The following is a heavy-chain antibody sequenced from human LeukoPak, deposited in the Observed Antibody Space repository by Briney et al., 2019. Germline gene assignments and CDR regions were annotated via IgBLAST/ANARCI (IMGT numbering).Heavy chain of an antibody. V-gene: IGHV1-69*13. CDR1: GGTFSSYA. Sequence: SVKVSCKAFGGTFSSYAISWVRQAPGQGLEWMGGIIPIFGTANYAQKFQGRVTITADESTSTAYMELSSLRSEDTAVYYCARQGYDILTHPRYYYYGMDVWGQGTTVTVSS. D-gene: IGHD3-9*01. CDR2: IIPIFGTA. J-gene: IGHJ6*02. CDR3: ARQGYDILTHPRYYYYGMDV.